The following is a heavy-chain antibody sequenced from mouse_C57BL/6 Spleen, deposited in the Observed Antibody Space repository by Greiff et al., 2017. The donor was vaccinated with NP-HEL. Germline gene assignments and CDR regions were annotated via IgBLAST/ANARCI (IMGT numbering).Heavy chain of an antibody. CDR1: GYTFTSYW. CDR2: IDPSDSYT. D-gene: IGHD1-1*01. J-gene: IGHJ2*01. CDR3: GREGYGKDFDY. Sequence: QVQLQQPGAELVMPGASVKLSCKASGYTFTSYWMHWVKQRPGQGLEWIGEIDPSDSYTNYNQKFKGKSTLTVDKSSSTAYMQLSSLTSEDSAVDYCGREGYGKDFDYWGQGTTLTVSS. V-gene: IGHV1-69*01.